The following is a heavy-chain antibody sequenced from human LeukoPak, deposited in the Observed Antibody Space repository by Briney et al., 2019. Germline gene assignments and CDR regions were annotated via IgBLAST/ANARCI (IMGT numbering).Heavy chain of an antibody. CDR1: GFTFNIYA. J-gene: IGHJ4*02. CDR3: AKDLRSTLWLPY. V-gene: IGHV3-30*04. D-gene: IGHD3-10*01. Sequence: GGSLRLSCAASGFTFNIYAMHWVRQAPGKGLEWVAVISYDGTNKYYADSVKGRFTISRDNSKNTLYLQMNSLRAEDTAVYYCAKDLRSTLWLPYWGQGTLVTVSS. CDR2: ISYDGTNK.